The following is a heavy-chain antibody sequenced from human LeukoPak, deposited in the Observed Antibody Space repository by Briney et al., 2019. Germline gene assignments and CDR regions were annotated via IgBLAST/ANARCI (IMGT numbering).Heavy chain of an antibody. CDR1: GFTFSSYS. J-gene: IGHJ6*03. Sequence: PGGSLRLSCAASGFTFSSYSMNWVRQAPGKGLEWVSSISSSSSYIYYADSVKGRFTISRDNSKNTLYLQMNSLRAEDTAVYYCARGYCGGDCYNYYYYYYMDVWGKGTTVTVSS. V-gene: IGHV3-21*01. CDR2: ISSSSSYI. CDR3: ARGYCGGDCYNYYYYYYMDV. D-gene: IGHD2-21*02.